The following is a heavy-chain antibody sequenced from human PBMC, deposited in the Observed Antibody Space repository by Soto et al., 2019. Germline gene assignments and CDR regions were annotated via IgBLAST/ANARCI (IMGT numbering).Heavy chain of an antibody. CDR3: AQTYSGYDDPAYCFDY. J-gene: IGHJ4*01. V-gene: IGHV2-5*01. CDR1: GFSLSTSGVG. CDR2: IYWNDDK. D-gene: IGHD5-12*01. Sequence: SGPTLVNPTQTLTLTCTFSGFSLSTSGVGVGWIRQPPGKALEWLALIYWNDDKRYSPSLKSRLTITKDTSKNQVVLTTAYTYPVDTATYYCAQTYSGYDDPAYCFDYWGHGTMVTVSS.